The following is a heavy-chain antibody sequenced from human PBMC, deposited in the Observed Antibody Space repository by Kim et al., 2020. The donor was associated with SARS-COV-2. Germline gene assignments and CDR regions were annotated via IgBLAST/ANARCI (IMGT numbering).Heavy chain of an antibody. CDR1: GFTFSSYW. Sequence: GGSLRLSCAASGFTFSSYWMSWVRQAPGKGLEWVANIKQDGSEKYYVDSVKGRFTISRDNAKNSLYLQMNSLRAEDKAVYYCARDSQLLYLYYFDYWGQGTLVTVSS. CDR3: ARDSQLLYLYYFDY. D-gene: IGHD2-2*02. CDR2: IKQDGSEK. V-gene: IGHV3-7*01. J-gene: IGHJ4*02.